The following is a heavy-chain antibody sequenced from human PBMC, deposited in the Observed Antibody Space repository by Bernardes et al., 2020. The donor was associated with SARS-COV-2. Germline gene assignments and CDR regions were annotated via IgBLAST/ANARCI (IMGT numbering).Heavy chain of an antibody. Sequence: ASLKVSCKASGYTFSNYGISWVRQAPGQGLEWMGWISAYNGYTNYAQKLQGRVTMTTDTSTSTAHMELRSLRSDDTAVYFCARDRRDSSTWYDVIDYWGQGTLVTVSS. D-gene: IGHD6-13*01. CDR2: ISAYNGYT. CDR1: GYTFSNYG. V-gene: IGHV1-18*01. J-gene: IGHJ4*02. CDR3: ARDRRDSSTWYDVIDY.